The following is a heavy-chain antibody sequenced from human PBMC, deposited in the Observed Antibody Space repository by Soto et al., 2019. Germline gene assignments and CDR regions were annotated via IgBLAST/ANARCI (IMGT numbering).Heavy chain of an antibody. J-gene: IGHJ6*02. Sequence: QVQLVQSGAEVKKPGASAKVSCKASGYTFTSYGISWVRQAPGQGLEWMGWISAYNGNTNYAQKLQGRVTMTTDTSTSTAYMERRSLRSDDTAVYYCERDPLTYGMDVWGQGTTVTVSS. CDR1: GYTFTSYG. V-gene: IGHV1-18*01. CDR2: ISAYNGNT. CDR3: ERDPLTYGMDV.